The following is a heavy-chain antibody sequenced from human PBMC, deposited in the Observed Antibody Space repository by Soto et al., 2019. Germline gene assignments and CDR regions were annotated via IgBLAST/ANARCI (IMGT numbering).Heavy chain of an antibody. D-gene: IGHD3-16*01. CDR3: TAHLGEFFPLDY. CDR2: IKSRADGGTT. J-gene: IGHJ4*02. Sequence: EVQLVESGGDFVKPGGPLRVSCAVSGFSFSNAWMSWVRQAPGKGLEWVGRIKSRADGGTTDYTAPVKGRFTISRDDSKNTVFLQMNSLKTEDTAVYYCTAHLGEFFPLDYWGQGTLVTVSS. CDR1: GFSFSNAW. V-gene: IGHV3-15*01.